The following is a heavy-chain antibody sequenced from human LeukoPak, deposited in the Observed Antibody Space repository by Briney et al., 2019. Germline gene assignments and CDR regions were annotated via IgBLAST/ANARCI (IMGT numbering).Heavy chain of an antibody. V-gene: IGHV3-30*02. D-gene: IGHD1-26*01. J-gene: IGHJ3*02. CDR1: GFTFSSYG. Sequence: GGSLRLSCAASGFTFSSYGMHWVRQAPGKGLEWVAFIWYDGSNKYYADSVKGRFTISRDNSKNTLYLQMNSLRAEDTAVYYCAKDAHSDSGSYYTLGAFDIWGQGTMVTVSS. CDR2: IWYDGSNK. CDR3: AKDAHSDSGSYYTLGAFDI.